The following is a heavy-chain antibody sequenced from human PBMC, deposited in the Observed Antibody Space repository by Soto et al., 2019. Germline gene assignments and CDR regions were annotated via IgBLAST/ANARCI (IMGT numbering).Heavy chain of an antibody. CDR3: ASTEDFDY. J-gene: IGHJ4*02. V-gene: IGHV3-30*03. CDR2: ISYGGSNK. Sequence: GGSLRLSCAASGFTFSSYGMHWVRQAPGKGLEWVAVISYGGSNKYYADSVKGRFTISRDNSKNTLYLQMNSLRAEDTAVYYCASTEDFDYWGPGPLVTLSS. CDR1: GFTFSSYG.